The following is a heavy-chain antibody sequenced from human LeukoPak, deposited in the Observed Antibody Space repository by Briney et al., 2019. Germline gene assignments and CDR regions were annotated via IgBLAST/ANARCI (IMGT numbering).Heavy chain of an antibody. J-gene: IGHJ5*02. Sequence: GGSLRLSCAASGFTFSNAWMSWVRQAPGKGVEWVGRIKSKTDGGTTDYAAPVKGRFTISRDDSKNTLYLQMNSLRAEDTAVYYCASLGSDSSGSPSDFDPWGQGTLVTVSS. D-gene: IGHD3-22*01. CDR2: IKSKTDGGTT. V-gene: IGHV3-15*01. CDR1: GFTFSNAW. CDR3: ASLGSDSSGSPSDFDP.